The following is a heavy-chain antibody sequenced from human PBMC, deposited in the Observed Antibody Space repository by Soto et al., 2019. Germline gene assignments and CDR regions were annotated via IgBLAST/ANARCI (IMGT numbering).Heavy chain of an antibody. Sequence: QVQLQESGPGLVKPSETLSLSCTVSGGSISSYYWSWFRQSPGKRMEWIGYVHHSWASSYNPSLQSRVAISLDTSKSQFSLTVTSVNATDTAVYYCARQGFGPLHGLVDVWGQGTTVTVSS. CDR2: VHHSWAS. CDR3: ARQGFGPLHGLVDV. CDR1: GGSISSYY. V-gene: IGHV4-59*08. J-gene: IGHJ6*01. D-gene: IGHD3-10*01.